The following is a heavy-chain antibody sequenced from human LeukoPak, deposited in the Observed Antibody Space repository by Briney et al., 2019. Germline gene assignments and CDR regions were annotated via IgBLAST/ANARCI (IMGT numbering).Heavy chain of an antibody. D-gene: IGHD3-22*01. Sequence: GGSLTLSCAASGFTVSSNYMSWVRQAPGKGLEWVSVIYSDGRTYYADSVKGRFTISRDDSKNTLYLQMNSLRAEDTATYFCAKDDAWLRYQYWGQGTLVTVSS. CDR1: GFTVSSNY. CDR3: AKDDAWLRYQY. CDR2: IYSDGRT. J-gene: IGHJ1*01. V-gene: IGHV3-53*01.